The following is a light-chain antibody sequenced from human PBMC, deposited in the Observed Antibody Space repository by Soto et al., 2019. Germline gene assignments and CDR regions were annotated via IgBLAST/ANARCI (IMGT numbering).Light chain of an antibody. J-gene: IGLJ1*01. CDR1: SSDVGGHNH. Sequence: QSVLTQPASVSGSPGQSITIPCTGSSSDVGGHNHVSWYQQHPGKAPKLIIYEVGNRPSGVSNRFSGSKSGNTASLTISGFQAEDEADYYCNSYTSSSTHVFGTGTKLTVL. CDR2: EVG. CDR3: NSYTSSSTHV. V-gene: IGLV2-14*01.